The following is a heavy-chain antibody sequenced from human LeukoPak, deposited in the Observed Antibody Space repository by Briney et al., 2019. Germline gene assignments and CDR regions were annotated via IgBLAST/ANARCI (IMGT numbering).Heavy chain of an antibody. Sequence: GGSLSLSCAGAGFPIIDHYMDWVRQDPGEGVGWIGRRATTKANSSTTQYDATVRQPFTSSRDDSQNSLYLLLNILKPEDTAVYFCVSVVTTGIGWYHFDTWGLGTLVTVSS. CDR1: GFPIIDHY. D-gene: IGHD3-22*01. V-gene: IGHV3-72*01. CDR3: VSVVTTGIGWYHFDT. J-gene: IGHJ4*02. CDR2: ATTKANSSTT.